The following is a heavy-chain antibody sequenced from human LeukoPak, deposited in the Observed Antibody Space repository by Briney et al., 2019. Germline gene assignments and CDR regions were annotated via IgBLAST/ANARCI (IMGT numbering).Heavy chain of an antibody. Sequence: SETLSLTCTVSGGSISSSSYYWGWIRQPPGKGLEWIGGIYYSGSTYYNPSLKSRVTMSVDTSKKQFSLNLTSVTAADSAVYYCARARGRLLHIDYWGQGTLVTVSS. CDR2: IYYSGST. CDR3: ARARGRLLHIDY. CDR1: GGSISSSSYY. J-gene: IGHJ4*02. D-gene: IGHD2-15*01. V-gene: IGHV4-39*07.